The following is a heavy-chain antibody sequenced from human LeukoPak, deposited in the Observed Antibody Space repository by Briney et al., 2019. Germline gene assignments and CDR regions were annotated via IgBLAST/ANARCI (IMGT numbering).Heavy chain of an antibody. V-gene: IGHV4-39*07. CDR2: INHSGST. CDR3: ARRVWFGELVDY. Sequence: SETLSLTCTVSGGSISSSSYYWSWIRQPPGKGLEWIGEINHSGSTNYNPSLKSRVTISVDTSKNQFSLKLSSVTAADTAVYYCARRVWFGELVDYWGQGTLVTVSS. J-gene: IGHJ4*02. CDR1: GGSISSSSYY. D-gene: IGHD3-10*01.